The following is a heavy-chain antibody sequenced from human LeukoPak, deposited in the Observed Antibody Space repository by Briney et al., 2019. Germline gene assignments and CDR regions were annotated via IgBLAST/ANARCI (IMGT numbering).Heavy chain of an antibody. V-gene: IGHV3-33*01. J-gene: IGHJ4*02. Sequence: GGSLRLSCAASGFTFSSYGMHWVRQAPGKGLEWVAVIWYDGSNKYYADSVKGRFTISRDNSKNTLYLQMNSLRAEDTAVYYCARDKGYNYGYSMDYWGQGTLVTVSS. CDR3: ARDKGYNYGYSMDY. D-gene: IGHD5-18*01. CDR2: IWYDGSNK. CDR1: GFTFSSYG.